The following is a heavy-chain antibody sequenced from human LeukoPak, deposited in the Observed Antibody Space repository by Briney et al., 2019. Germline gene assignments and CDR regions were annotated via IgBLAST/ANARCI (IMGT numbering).Heavy chain of an antibody. Sequence: GGSLRLSCAASGITFSNAWMSWVRQAPWKGLVWVGRIKSKTDGGTTDCAAPVKGRFTISRDDSKNTLYLQMNSLETEDTAVYYCTTSVYCSGGSYGFDYWGQGTLVTVSS. CDR1: GITFSNAW. D-gene: IGHD2-15*01. CDR2: IKSKTDGGTT. CDR3: TTSVYCSGGSYGFDY. V-gene: IGHV3-15*01. J-gene: IGHJ4*02.